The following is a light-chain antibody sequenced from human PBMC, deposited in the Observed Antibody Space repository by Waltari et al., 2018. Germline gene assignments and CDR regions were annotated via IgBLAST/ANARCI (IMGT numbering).Light chain of an antibody. CDR3: QQYYSTPWT. CDR2: WAS. Sequence: DIVMTQSPDSLAVSLGERATINCKSSQSVLYSSNNKNYLAWYQQKPGQPPKLLIYWASTRESGVPDRFSGSGSGTDFTRTIDSLQAEDVAVYYCQQYYSTPWTFGQGTKVEIK. J-gene: IGKJ1*01. V-gene: IGKV4-1*01. CDR1: QSVLYSSNNKNY.